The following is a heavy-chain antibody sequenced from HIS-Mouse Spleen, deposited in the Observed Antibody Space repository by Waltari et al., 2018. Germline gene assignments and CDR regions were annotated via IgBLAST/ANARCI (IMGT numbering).Heavy chain of an antibody. Sequence: QVQLVQSGAEVKKPGASVKVSCKASGYTFTGYYMPWVRQAPGQGLEWMGWINTNSGGTNYAQKFQGRVTMTRDTSISTAYMELSRLRSDDTAVYYCARVRVNYYYGMDVWGQGTTVTVSS. CDR3: ARVRVNYYYGMDV. J-gene: IGHJ6*02. V-gene: IGHV1-2*02. CDR1: GYTFTGYY. CDR2: INTNSGGT.